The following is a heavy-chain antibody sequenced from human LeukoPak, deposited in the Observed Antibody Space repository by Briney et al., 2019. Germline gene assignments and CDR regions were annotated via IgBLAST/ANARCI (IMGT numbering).Heavy chain of an antibody. D-gene: IGHD3-10*01. CDR1: VGTFISYV. CDR2: IIPIFGTA. V-gene: IGHV1-69*06. Sequence: SVKVSCKASVGTFISYVISAVRQAPGQGLEWMGRIIPIFGTANYAQKFQGRVTVTADKSTSTAYMELSSLRSEDTAVYYCAGSVYSRVRGKGHNWFDPWGQGTLVTVSS. J-gene: IGHJ5*02. CDR3: AGSVYSRVRGKGHNWFDP.